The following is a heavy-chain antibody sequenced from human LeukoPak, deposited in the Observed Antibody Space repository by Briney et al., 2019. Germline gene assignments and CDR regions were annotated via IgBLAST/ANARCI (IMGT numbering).Heavy chain of an antibody. J-gene: IGHJ4*02. Sequence: GGSLRLSCAASGLTFSNYWMDWVRQAPGTGLEWVANIKQGGSEKNYVDSVKGRFIISRDNAKNSLYLQMNTLRADDTAVYYCARDGFGTGSNWGQGTLVTVSS. CDR1: GLTFSNYW. CDR2: IKQGGSEK. CDR3: ARDGFGTGSN. V-gene: IGHV3-7*03. D-gene: IGHD3-16*01.